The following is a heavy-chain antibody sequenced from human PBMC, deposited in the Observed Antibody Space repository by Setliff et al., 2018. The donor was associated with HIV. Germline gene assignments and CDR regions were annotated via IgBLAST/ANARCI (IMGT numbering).Heavy chain of an antibody. CDR3: AKLVVGFSGSSAYMDV. V-gene: IGHV3-20*04. J-gene: IGHJ6*03. CDR1: GFIFNDYT. D-gene: IGHD1-26*01. Sequence: PGGSLRLSCAASGFIFNDYTMSWVRQAPGKGLEWVSGINWNGGSTGYADFVKGRFTMSRDNAKNSLYLQMNSLRAEDTALYYCAKLVVGFSGSSAYMDVWGKGTTVTVSS. CDR2: INWNGGST.